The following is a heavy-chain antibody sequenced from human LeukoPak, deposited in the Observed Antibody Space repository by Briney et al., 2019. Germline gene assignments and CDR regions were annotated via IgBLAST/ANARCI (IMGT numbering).Heavy chain of an antibody. Sequence: GGSLRLSCAASGFTFSDYYMSWIRQAPGKGLEWVSYISSSSSTIYYADSVKGRFTISRDNAKNSLYLQMNSLRAEDTAVYYCARVLKVVAARTNAFDIWGQGTMVTVSS. V-gene: IGHV3-11*04. J-gene: IGHJ3*02. D-gene: IGHD6-6*01. CDR2: ISSSSSTI. CDR1: GFTFSDYY. CDR3: ARVLKVVAARTNAFDI.